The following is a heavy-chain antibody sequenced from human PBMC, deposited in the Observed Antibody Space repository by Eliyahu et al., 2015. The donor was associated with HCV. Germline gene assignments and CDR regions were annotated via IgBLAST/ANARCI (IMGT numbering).Heavy chain of an antibody. CDR3: AKCRDLTTYGMDV. V-gene: IGHV3-33*06. D-gene: IGHD1-14*01. Sequence: XVQLVESGGGVVLPGGSLXLXCATSGFRFNXYAMHWVRQAPGKGXEXXAIIWHDASNDYYADSVRGRFTISRDNSKKTLYLQMNSLRAEDTAVYYCAKCRDLTTYGMDVWGQGTTVTVSS. CDR2: IWHDASND. J-gene: IGHJ6*02. CDR1: GFRFNXYA.